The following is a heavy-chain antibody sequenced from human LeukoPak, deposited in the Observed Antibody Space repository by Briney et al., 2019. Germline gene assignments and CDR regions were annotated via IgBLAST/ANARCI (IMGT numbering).Heavy chain of an antibody. CDR3: AVVVPPPRKYNTGWSTAF. Sequence: PSETLSLTCAVNGESFSGYFWSWIRLPPGKGLEWIGEINHSGNTNYNPSLKSRVTISIDTSQNHFSLKLSSVTAADTAVYYCAVVVPPPRKYNTGWSTAFGGQEPLVTVPS. D-gene: IGHD6-19*01. CDR1: GESFSGYF. J-gene: IGHJ4*02. CDR2: INHSGNT. V-gene: IGHV4-34*01.